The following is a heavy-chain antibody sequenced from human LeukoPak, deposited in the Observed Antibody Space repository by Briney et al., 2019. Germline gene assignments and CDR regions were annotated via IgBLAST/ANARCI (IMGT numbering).Heavy chain of an antibody. CDR2: ISGSDSST. D-gene: IGHD6-13*01. Sequence: PGGSLRLSCAASGFTFSTYGMSWVRQAPGKGLEWVSGISGSDSSTYYADSVKGRFTISRDNSKNTLYLQMNSVRAEDTAVYYCAKGRSGRYSSSWSPDYWGQGTLVTVSS. J-gene: IGHJ4*02. V-gene: IGHV3-23*01. CDR3: AKGRSGRYSSSWSPDY. CDR1: GFTFSTYG.